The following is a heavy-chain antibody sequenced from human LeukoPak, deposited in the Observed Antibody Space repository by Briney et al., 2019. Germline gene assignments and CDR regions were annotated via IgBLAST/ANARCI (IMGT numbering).Heavy chain of an antibody. CDR3: TTDRPPGGSGSYYNAFDI. J-gene: IGHJ3*02. V-gene: IGHV3-15*01. Sequence: GGSLRLSCAASGFTFNNAWMHWVRQAPGKGLEWAGRIKRKTDGETTDYAAPVKGRFTISRDDSENMLYLQMNSLRTEDTAVYYCTTDRPPGGSGSYYNAFDIWGQGTMVTVSS. CDR1: GFTFNNAW. D-gene: IGHD3-10*01. CDR2: IKRKTDGETT.